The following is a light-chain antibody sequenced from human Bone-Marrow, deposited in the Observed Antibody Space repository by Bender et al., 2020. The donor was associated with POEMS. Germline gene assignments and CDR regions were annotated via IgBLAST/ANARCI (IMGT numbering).Light chain of an antibody. J-gene: IGLJ3*02. Sequence: QAGLTQPPSVSKGLRQTATLTCTGNNNNVGNRGAAWLQQHQGHPPKLLSYRDNSRPSGISDRFSASRSGDTASLTITGLQPEDEGDYYCSAWDWGLRAWVFGGGTKLTVL. V-gene: IGLV10-54*04. CDR2: RDN. CDR1: NNNVGNRG. CDR3: SAWDWGLRAWV.